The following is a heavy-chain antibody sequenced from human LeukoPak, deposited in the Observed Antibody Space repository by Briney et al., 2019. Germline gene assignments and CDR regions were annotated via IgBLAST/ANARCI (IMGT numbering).Heavy chain of an antibody. CDR2: IHHDGINK. V-gene: IGHV3-30*02. J-gene: IGHJ4*02. CDR3: ARDGVRYYDFWSGYSAPDY. Sequence: GGSLRLSCAASGFTFSSYGMHWVRQAPGKGLDWVAFIHHDGINKYYADSVKGRFTISRDNSKNTLYLQMNSLRAEDTAVYYCARDGVRYYDFWSGYSAPDYWGQGTLVTVSS. CDR1: GFTFSSYG. D-gene: IGHD3-3*01.